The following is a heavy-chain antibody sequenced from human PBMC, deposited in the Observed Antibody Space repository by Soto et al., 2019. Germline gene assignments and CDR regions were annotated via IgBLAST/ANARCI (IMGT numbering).Heavy chain of an antibody. V-gene: IGHV1-18*01. D-gene: IGHD3-3*01. CDR2: ISAYNGNT. CDR1: GYTFTSYG. CDR3: ARDIAIFGVPFGWFDP. J-gene: IGHJ5*02. Sequence: ASVKVSCKASGYTFTSYGISWVRQAPGQGLEWMGWISAYNGNTNYAQKLQGRVTMTTDTSTSTAYMELRSLRSDDTAVYYCARDIAIFGVPFGWFDPWGQGTLVTVSS.